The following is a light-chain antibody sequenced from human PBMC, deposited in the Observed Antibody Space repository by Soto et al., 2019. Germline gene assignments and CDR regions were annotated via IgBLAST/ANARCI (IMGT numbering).Light chain of an antibody. CDR3: SSYTSSSTPYV. Sequence: QSALTQPASVSGSPGQSITISCTGTSSDVGIYNYISWYQQHPGKAPKLIIYDVTNRPSGVSDRFSGSKSGNTASLTISGLQAEDEADYYCSSYTSSSTPYVFGTGTKVTVL. V-gene: IGLV2-14*01. J-gene: IGLJ1*01. CDR2: DVT. CDR1: SSDVGIYNY.